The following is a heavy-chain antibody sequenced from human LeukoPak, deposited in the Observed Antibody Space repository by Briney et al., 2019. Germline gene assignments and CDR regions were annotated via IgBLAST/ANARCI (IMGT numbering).Heavy chain of an antibody. V-gene: IGHV1-2*02. Sequence: ASVKVSCKASGYTFTGCYMHWVRQAPGQGLEWMGWINPNSGGTNYAQKFQGRVTMTRDTSISTAYMELSRLRSDDTAVYYCARDLTGTMSWDLDYWGQGTLVTVSS. D-gene: IGHD1-7*01. CDR1: GYTFTGCY. CDR3: ARDLTGTMSWDLDY. CDR2: INPNSGGT. J-gene: IGHJ4*02.